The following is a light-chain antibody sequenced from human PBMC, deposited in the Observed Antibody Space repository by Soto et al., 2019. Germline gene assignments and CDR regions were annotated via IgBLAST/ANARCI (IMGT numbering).Light chain of an antibody. CDR2: SAS. V-gene: IGKV1-27*01. Sequence: DIPMTPSPSSLSASVGDRITITCRASQDISNYLAWYQQKPGKVPKLLIYSASTLQSGVPSRFSGSGSGTDFTLTISSLQPEDVATYFCQKYNSALTFGQGTRLEIK. CDR1: QDISNY. CDR3: QKYNSALT. J-gene: IGKJ5*01.